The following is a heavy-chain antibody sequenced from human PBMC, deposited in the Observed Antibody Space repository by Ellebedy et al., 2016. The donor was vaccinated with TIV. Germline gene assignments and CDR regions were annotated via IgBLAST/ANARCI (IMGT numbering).Heavy chain of an antibody. D-gene: IGHD4-11*01. CDR2: ISSSSSYI. J-gene: IGHJ4*02. Sequence: GESLKISCAASGFTFSSYSMNWVRQAPGKGLEWVSSISSSSSYIYYADSVKGRFTISRDNAKNSLYLQMNSLRAEDTAVYYCARDLGPVRQYFDYWGQGTLVTVSS. CDR3: ARDLGPVRQYFDY. CDR1: GFTFSSYS. V-gene: IGHV3-21*01.